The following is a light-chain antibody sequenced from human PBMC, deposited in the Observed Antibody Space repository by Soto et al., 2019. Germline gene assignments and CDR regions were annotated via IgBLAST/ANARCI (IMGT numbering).Light chain of an antibody. V-gene: IGKV3-15*01. J-gene: IGKJ5*01. CDR2: GIS. CDR3: QQYSKWPIT. CDR1: QSVNSN. Sequence: EMVMTQSPAILSVSPGESATLSCRASQSVNSNYLAWYQQHPDQPPRLLLYGISTSATGIPARFSGSGSGTEFSLTISSLQSEDFAVYYCQQYSKWPITFGQGTRLEIK.